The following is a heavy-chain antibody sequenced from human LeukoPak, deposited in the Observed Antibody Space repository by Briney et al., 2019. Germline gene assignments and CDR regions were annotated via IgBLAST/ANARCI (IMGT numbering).Heavy chain of an antibody. CDR3: ARDQGRGLLPY. CDR1: GYTFTSYY. D-gene: IGHD3-22*01. V-gene: IGHV1-46*01. J-gene: IGHJ4*02. CDR2: INPSGGST. Sequence: ASVKVSCKASGYTFTSYYMHWVRQAPGQGLEWMGIINPSGGSTSYAQKFQGRVTMTRDTSTSTVYTELSSLRSEDTAVYYCARDQGRGLLPYWGQGTLVTVSS.